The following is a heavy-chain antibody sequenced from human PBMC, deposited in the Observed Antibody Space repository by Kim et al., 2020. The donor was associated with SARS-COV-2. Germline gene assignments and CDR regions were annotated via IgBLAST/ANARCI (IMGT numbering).Heavy chain of an antibody. Sequence: GGSLRLSCGASGFTFTKYAMTWLRQAPGKGLEWVAGISISGETAKYTDSVKGRVTISRDNSKDTVYLHLRRMRAEDTDREYCARDVYSGF. CDR3: ARDVYSGF. J-gene: IGHJ5*01. V-gene: IGHV3-23*01. CDR1: GFTFTKYA. D-gene: IGHD4-4*01. CDR2: ISISGETA.